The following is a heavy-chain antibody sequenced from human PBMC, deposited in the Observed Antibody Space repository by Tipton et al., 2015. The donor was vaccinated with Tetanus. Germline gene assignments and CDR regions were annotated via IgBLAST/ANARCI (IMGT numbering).Heavy chain of an antibody. D-gene: IGHD3-22*01. V-gene: IGHV3-23*01. CDR3: ARDGDTSGHYGIFDS. CDR1: GFTFSTYA. CDR2: ISGSGAAT. Sequence: SLRLSCAASGFTFSTYAMSWVRQAPGKGLEWVSVISGSGAATYYADSVKGRFTISRDNSKNTLSLQMNSLSAEDTAVYYCARDGDTSGHYGIFDSWGQGTLLIVSS. J-gene: IGHJ4*02.